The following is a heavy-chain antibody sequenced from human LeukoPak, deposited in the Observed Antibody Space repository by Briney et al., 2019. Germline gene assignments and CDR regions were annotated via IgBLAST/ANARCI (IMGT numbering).Heavy chain of an antibody. Sequence: GRSLRLSCAASGFTFDDYAMHWVRQAPGKGLEWVSGISWNSGSIGYADSVKGRFTISRDNAKNSLYLQMNSLRAEDTALYYCAKVPYSYGPGYFDYWGQGTLVTASS. V-gene: IGHV3-9*01. J-gene: IGHJ4*02. CDR2: ISWNSGSI. CDR1: GFTFDDYA. CDR3: AKVPYSYGPGYFDY. D-gene: IGHD5-18*01.